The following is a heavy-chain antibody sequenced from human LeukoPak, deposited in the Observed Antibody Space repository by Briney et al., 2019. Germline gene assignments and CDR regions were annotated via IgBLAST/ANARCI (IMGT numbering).Heavy chain of an antibody. CDR1: GYIFASYG. CDR3: ARGMPFDY. CDR2: ISVYNGNT. Sequence: ASVKVSCKTSGYIFASYGISWVRQAPGQGLEWMGWISVYNGNTYYAQNLQGRVTLTTDTSATTAYMELRSLRSDDTAVYYCARGMPFDYWGQGTLVTVSS. V-gene: IGHV1-18*01. J-gene: IGHJ4*02. D-gene: IGHD2-2*01.